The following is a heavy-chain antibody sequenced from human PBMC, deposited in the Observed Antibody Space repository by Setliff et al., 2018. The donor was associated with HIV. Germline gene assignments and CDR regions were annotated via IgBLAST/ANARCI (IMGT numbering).Heavy chain of an antibody. CDR2: ISVYNGNT. Sequence: ASVKVSCKASTYTFSSYVINWVRQAPGQGLEWMGRISVYNGNTIYAQKLQGRVIMTTDTSTSTAYRELRSLRSDNTAMYYCATQRDIVMVPGQGGFDIWAQGTMGTVSS. J-gene: IGHJ3*02. V-gene: IGHV1-18*01. D-gene: IGHD2-2*01. CDR1: TYTFSSYV. CDR3: ATQRDIVMVPGQGGFDI.